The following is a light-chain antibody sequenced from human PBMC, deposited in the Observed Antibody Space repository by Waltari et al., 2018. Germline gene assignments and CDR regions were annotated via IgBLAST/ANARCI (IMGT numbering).Light chain of an antibody. CDR2: LGS. Sequence: DIVMTQSPLSLPVTPGEPASISCRSSQSLLHSNGKNYLDWYLQKPGQPPQVLIYLGSNRASGVPDRFSGSGSGTDFTLEISRVEAEDVGVYYCMQALQTPRTFGQGTKVEIK. CDR1: QSLLHSNGKNY. V-gene: IGKV2-28*01. CDR3: MQALQTPRT. J-gene: IGKJ1*01.